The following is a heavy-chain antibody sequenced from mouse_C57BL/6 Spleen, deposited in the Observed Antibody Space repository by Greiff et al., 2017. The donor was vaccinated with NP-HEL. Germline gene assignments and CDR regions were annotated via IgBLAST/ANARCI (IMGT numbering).Heavy chain of an antibody. CDR3: TTRGTAQAGFAY. CDR2: IDPENGDT. J-gene: IGHJ3*01. D-gene: IGHD3-2*02. CDR1: GFNIKDDY. Sequence: VQLQQSGAELVRPGASVKLSCTASGFNIKDDYMHWVKQRPEQGLEWIGWIDPENGDTEYASKFQGKATITADTSSNTAYLQLSSLTSEDTAVYYCTTRGTAQAGFAYWGQGTLVTVSA. V-gene: IGHV14-4*01.